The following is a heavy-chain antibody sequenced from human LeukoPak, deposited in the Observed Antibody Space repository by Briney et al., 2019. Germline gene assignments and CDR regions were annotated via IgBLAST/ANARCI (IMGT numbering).Heavy chain of an antibody. CDR2: IYHSGST. Sequence: SETLSLTCAVSGGSISSGGYSWSWIRQPPGKGLEWIGYIYHSGSTYYNPSLKSRVTISVDTSKNQFSLKLSSVTAADTAVYYCARVTSRPGAYGDHFDYWGQGTLVTVSS. CDR1: GGSISSGGYS. D-gene: IGHD4-17*01. J-gene: IGHJ4*02. V-gene: IGHV4-30-2*01. CDR3: ARVTSRPGAYGDHFDY.